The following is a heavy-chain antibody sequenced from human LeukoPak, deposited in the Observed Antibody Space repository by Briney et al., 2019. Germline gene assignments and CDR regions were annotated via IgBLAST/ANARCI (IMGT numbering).Heavy chain of an antibody. V-gene: IGHV4-59*01. CDR1: GGSISSYY. CDR3: ATLPLAYCGGDCYPVEYFQH. Sequence: PSETLSLTRTVSGGSISSYYWSWIRQPPGKGLEWIGYIYYSGSNNYNPSLKSRVTISVHTSKNQFSLKLSSVTAADTAVYYCATLPLAYCGGDCYPVEYFQHWGQGTLVTVSS. D-gene: IGHD2-21*02. J-gene: IGHJ1*01. CDR2: IYYSGSN.